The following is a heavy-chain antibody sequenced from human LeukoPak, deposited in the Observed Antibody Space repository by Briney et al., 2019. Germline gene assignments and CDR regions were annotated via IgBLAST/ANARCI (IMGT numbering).Heavy chain of an antibody. D-gene: IGHD3-10*01. J-gene: IGHJ4*02. Sequence: GGSLRLSCAASGFTFSYYSMNWVRQAPGKGLEWVSSISISNSYIYYADSAKGRFTISRDNAKNSLYLQMNSLRAEDTAVYFCARDLAESYLFDYWGQGTLVTVSS. V-gene: IGHV3-21*01. CDR2: ISISNSYI. CDR1: GFTFSYYS. CDR3: ARDLAESYLFDY.